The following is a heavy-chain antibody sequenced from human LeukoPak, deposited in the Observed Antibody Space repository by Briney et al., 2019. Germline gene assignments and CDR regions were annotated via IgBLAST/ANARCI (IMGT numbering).Heavy chain of an antibody. Sequence: GSLKLSCAASGFPFSTYALSWVRPAPGKGLEWVSGISSSAHSTYYADSMKGRFTISRDNSKNTLYLQMNSLRAEDTAVYYCARNSYSSGYFFFDYWGQGALLTVSS. CDR3: ARNSYSSGYFFFDY. D-gene: IGHD6-19*01. CDR1: GFPFSTYA. J-gene: IGHJ4*02. V-gene: IGHV3-23*01. CDR2: ISSSAHST.